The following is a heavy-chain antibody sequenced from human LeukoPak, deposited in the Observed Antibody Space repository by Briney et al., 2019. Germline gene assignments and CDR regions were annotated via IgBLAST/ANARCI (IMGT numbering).Heavy chain of an antibody. CDR3: ARERLRGIGAFDI. CDR1: GGSISSYY. D-gene: IGHD6-25*01. CDR2: IYTSGST. J-gene: IGHJ3*02. V-gene: IGHV4-4*07. Sequence: PSETLSLTCTVSGGSISSYYWSWIRQPAGTGLEWMGRIYTSGSTNYNPSLKSRVTMSVDTSKNQFSLKLSSVTAADTAVYYCARERLRGIGAFDIWGQGTMVTVSS.